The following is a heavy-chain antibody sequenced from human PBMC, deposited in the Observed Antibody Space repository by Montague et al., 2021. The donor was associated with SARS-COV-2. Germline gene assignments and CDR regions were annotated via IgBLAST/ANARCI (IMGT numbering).Heavy chain of an antibody. V-gene: IGHV4-59*13. CDR3: TRGNGWYQP. Sequence: SETRSLTCSVSGRSLRGYFWSWVRQPPGQRLEWIGYILYNGTATYSPALMSRLTMSVDMSRNQFSLDLRSVTVTDTAYYYCTRGNGWYQPWGRGTLVTVSS. CDR1: GRSLRGYF. CDR2: ILYNGTA. D-gene: IGHD2-8*01. J-gene: IGHJ5*02.